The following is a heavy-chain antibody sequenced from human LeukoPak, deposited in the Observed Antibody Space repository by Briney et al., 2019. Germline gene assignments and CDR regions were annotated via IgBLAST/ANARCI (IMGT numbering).Heavy chain of an antibody. Sequence: GGSLRLSCAISGFSFTDYPMNWVRQAPGKGLEWVSTIRTSAEGAHYAYYADSVKARFTISRDDAKNTLYLHMNSLRDDDTGVYCCASDQRYAFDYWGQGILVTVSS. V-gene: IGHV3-21*06. CDR1: GFSFTDYP. CDR3: ASDQRYAFDY. CDR2: IRTSAEGAHYA. J-gene: IGHJ4*02. D-gene: IGHD3-9*01.